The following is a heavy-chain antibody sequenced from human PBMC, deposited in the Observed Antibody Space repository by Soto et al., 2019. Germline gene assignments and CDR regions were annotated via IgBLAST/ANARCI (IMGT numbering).Heavy chain of an antibody. CDR3: AKGAGYCGTSGCFGFFDY. D-gene: IGHD2-2*01. CDR1: GFTFSGYT. Sequence: EVQLLESGGGLVQPGGTLRLSCAASGFTFSGYTMSWVRQAPGQGLEWVSGVMGGGGGTFYADSVKGRFTISRDNSKNVLYLKMDSLRAEDTAVYYSAKGAGYCGTSGCFGFFDYLGQGTLVTVSS. J-gene: IGHJ4*02. CDR2: VMGGGGGT. V-gene: IGHV3-23*01.